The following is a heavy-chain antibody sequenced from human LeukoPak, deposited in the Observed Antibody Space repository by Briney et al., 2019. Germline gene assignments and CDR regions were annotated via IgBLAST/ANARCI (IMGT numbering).Heavy chain of an antibody. CDR3: AKEPGSGSYYFDY. CDR2: ISDDRNKG. Sequence: GGSLRLSCAASGFTFSSHGMHWVRQAPGKGLEWVAVISDDRNKGYYGDSVKGRFTISRDNSKDTLYLQMNSLRAEDTAVYYCAKEPGSGSYYFDYWGQGTLVTVSS. D-gene: IGHD1-26*01. J-gene: IGHJ4*02. V-gene: IGHV3-30*18. CDR1: GFTFSSHG.